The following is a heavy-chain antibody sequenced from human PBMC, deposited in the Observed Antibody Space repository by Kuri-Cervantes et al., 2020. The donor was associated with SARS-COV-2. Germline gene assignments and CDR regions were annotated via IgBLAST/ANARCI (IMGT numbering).Heavy chain of an antibody. V-gene: IGHV4-59*11. Sequence: GSLRLSCTVSGGSISSLYWHWIRQPPGKGLEWIGCVYNSGSTNYNPSLKGRVTISVDTSENQFSLKLSSVTAADTAVYYCARDNYKDYGDYNWYFDLWGRGTLVTVSS. J-gene: IGHJ2*01. D-gene: IGHD4-17*01. CDR2: VYNSGST. CDR3: ARDNYKDYGDYNWYFDL. CDR1: GGSISSLY.